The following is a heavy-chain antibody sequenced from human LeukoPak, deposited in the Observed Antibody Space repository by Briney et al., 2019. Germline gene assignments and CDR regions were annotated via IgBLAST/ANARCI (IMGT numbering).Heavy chain of an antibody. CDR1: GYTFSNFG. CDR3: ARDGTSTDDY. CDR2: ISGNNDNP. D-gene: IGHD2-2*01. Sequence: ASVKVSCKTSGYTFSNFGINWVRQTPGQGLEWMGWISGNNDNPNYGQKFQGRFTVTTDSSTSTAYMELRNLTFDDTAVYYCARDGTSTDDYWGQGTLVTVSS. J-gene: IGHJ4*02. V-gene: IGHV1-18*01.